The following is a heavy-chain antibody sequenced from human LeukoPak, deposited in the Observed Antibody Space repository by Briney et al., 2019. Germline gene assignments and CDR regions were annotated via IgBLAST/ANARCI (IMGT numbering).Heavy chain of an antibody. V-gene: IGHV3-15*01. CDR3: TTDTRRVVVPK. CDR1: GFSFNDAW. CDR2: IKRKTDGGTT. D-gene: IGHD2-15*01. Sequence: GGSLRLSCAASGFSFNDAWMSWVRQAPGKGLEWVGRIKRKTDGGTTDYAAPVKGRFSISRDDSKTSLYLQMNNLQTEDTAVYYCTTDTRRVVVPKWGQGTLVTVS. J-gene: IGHJ4*02.